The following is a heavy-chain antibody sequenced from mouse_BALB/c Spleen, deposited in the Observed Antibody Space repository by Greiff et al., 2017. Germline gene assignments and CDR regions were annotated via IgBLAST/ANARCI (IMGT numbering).Heavy chain of an antibody. CDR1: GYAFSSYW. CDR2: IYPGDGDT. V-gene: IGHV1-80*01. J-gene: IGHJ4*01. D-gene: IGHD1-1*01. CDR3: ARHLYYYGSSSYAMDY. Sequence: VQLQQSGAELVRPGSSVKISCKASGYAFSSYWMNWVKQRPGQGLEWIGQIYPGDGDTNYNGKFKGKATLTADTSSSTAYMQLSSLTSEDSAVYFCARHLYYYGSSSYAMDYWGQGTSVTVSS.